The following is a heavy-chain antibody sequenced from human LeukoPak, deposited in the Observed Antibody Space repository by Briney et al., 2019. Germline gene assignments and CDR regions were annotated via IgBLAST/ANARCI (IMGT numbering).Heavy chain of an antibody. CDR1: GFTFSSYW. CDR3: ARAHKLRYFDWLYNY. D-gene: IGHD3-9*01. V-gene: IGHV3-7*03. Sequence: GGSLRLSCAASGFTFSSYWMSWVRQAPGKGLEWVASIKQDGSEKYYVDSVKGRFTISRDNAKNSLYLQMNSLRAEDTAVYYCARAHKLRYFDWLYNYRGQGTLVTVSS. J-gene: IGHJ4*02. CDR2: IKQDGSEK.